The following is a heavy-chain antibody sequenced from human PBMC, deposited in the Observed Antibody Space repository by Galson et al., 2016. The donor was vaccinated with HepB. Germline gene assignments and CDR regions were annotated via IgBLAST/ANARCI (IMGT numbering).Heavy chain of an antibody. CDR2: IDHSGST. J-gene: IGHJ4*02. CDR1: GGSFSGYY. Sequence: ETLSLTCAVYGGSFSGYYWSWIRQPPGKGLEWIGEIDHSGSTNYNPSLKSRVTISADTSKNQVSLMVTSVTAADTAVYYCARSSTDCISTGCYAGATDYWGRGTLVTVSS. CDR3: ARSSTDCISTGCYAGATDY. V-gene: IGHV4-34*01. D-gene: IGHD2-2*01.